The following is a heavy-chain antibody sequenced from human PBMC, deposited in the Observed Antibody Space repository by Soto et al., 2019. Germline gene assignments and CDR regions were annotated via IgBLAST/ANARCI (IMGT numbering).Heavy chain of an antibody. V-gene: IGHV3-73*01. J-gene: IGHJ3*02. Sequence: EVQLVESGGGLVQPGGSLKLSCAASGFRFSDSVMHWVRQVSGKGLEWVGRITSTADTYATAYTASVKGRFTVSRDDSKNTAYLQMNSLKTEDTAVYYCTGSMSFAFDIWGQGTMVHVSS. CDR1: GFRFSDSV. CDR3: TGSMSFAFDI. CDR2: ITSTADTYAT.